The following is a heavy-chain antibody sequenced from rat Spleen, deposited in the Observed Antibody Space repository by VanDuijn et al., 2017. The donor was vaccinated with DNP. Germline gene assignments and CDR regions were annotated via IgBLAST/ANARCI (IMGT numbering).Heavy chain of an antibody. CDR3: ATHSYYYDAMDA. Sequence: MVWVRQVPGKGLEWVASITSSGGSTYYPDSVKGRFTISRDNAKSTLYLQMDSLRSEDTATYYCATHSYYYDAMDAWGQGTSVTVSS. V-gene: IGHV5-25*01. J-gene: IGHJ4*01. CDR2: ITSSGGST. D-gene: IGHD1-12*02.